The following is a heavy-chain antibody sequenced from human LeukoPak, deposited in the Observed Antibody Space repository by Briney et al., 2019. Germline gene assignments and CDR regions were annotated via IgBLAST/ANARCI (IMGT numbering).Heavy chain of an antibody. CDR2: IYYSGST. D-gene: IGHD3-3*01. CDR3: ASYDFWSGSFDY. J-gene: IGHJ4*02. CDR1: GGSISSYH. Sequence: SETLSLTCTVSGGSISSYHWSWIRQPPGKGLEWIGYIYYSGSTNYNPSLKSRVTISVDTSKNQFSLKLSSVTAADTAVYYCASYDFWSGSFDYWGQGTLVTVSS. V-gene: IGHV4-59*01.